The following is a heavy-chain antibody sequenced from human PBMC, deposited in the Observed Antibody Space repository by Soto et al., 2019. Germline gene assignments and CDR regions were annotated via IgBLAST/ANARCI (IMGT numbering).Heavy chain of an antibody. CDR3: ARCEYSDFWSGYS. CDR2: IYYSGST. CDR1: GGSISSSSYY. Sequence: QLQLQESGPGLVKPSETLSLTCTVSGGSISSSSYYWGWIRQPPGKGLEWIGSIYYSGSTYYNPSLKSRVTISVATSKNKFSLKLSSVTAAETAVYYCARCEYSDFWSGYSWGQGTLVTVSS. V-gene: IGHV4-39*01. D-gene: IGHD3-3*01. J-gene: IGHJ5*02.